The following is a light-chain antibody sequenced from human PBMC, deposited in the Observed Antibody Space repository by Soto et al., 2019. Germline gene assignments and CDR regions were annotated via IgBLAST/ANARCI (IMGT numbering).Light chain of an antibody. CDR2: DVS. Sequence: EIVLTQSPATLSLSPGERATLSCRASQGVSSYLAWYQQKPGQAPRLLIYDVSNRATGIPARFSGSGSGTDFILTITSLEPEDFAVYYCQQRSDWPPWTFGQGTKVELK. CDR1: QGVSSY. J-gene: IGKJ1*01. CDR3: QQRSDWPPWT. V-gene: IGKV3-11*01.